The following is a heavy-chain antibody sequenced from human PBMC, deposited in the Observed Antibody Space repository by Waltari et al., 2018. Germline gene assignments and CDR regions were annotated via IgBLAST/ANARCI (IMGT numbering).Heavy chain of an antibody. J-gene: IGHJ4*02. D-gene: IGHD3-3*01. Sequence: EEQLVESGGGLAQPGESLRLSCAASGFTFSRYWMDWVRQAPGKGLVWVSAIMGSGGSTYYADSVKGRFTISRDNSKNTLYLQMNSLRAEDTAVYYCAKDKECFDYWGQGTLVTVSS. CDR1: GFTFSRYW. V-gene: IGHV3-23*04. CDR3: AKDKECFDY. CDR2: IMGSGGST.